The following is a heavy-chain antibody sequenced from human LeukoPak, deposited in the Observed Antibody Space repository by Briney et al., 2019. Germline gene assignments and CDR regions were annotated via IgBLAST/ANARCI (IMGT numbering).Heavy chain of an antibody. CDR2: ITGGGSGI. V-gene: IGHV3-23*01. Sequence: GASLRLSCAASGFTLSNYAMSWVRQAPGKGLEWVSAITGGGSGIFYADTMKSRFTITRDNSKNTLYLQISSLRAEDTAVYYCAKWGDYDVLTGYYVSDYWGQGTLVTVSS. CDR1: GFTLSNYA. CDR3: AKWGDYDVLTGYYVSDY. D-gene: IGHD3-9*01. J-gene: IGHJ4*02.